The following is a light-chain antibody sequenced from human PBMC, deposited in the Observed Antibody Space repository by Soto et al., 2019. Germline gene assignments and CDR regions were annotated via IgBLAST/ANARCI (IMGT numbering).Light chain of an antibody. CDR2: GAS. J-gene: IGKJ1*01. CDR1: QSVSSSY. CDR3: QQYGSSPWT. Sequence: DIVLTQSPGTLSLSPGDRATLSCRASQSVSSSYLAWYQQKPGQAPRLLIYGASSRATGIPDRFSGSGSGTDFTLTISRLEPEDFAVYYCQQYGSSPWTFGRGTKVDI. V-gene: IGKV3-20*01.